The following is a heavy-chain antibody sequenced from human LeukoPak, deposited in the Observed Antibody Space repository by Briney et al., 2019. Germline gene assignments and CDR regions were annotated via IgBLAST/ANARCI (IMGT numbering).Heavy chain of an antibody. J-gene: IGHJ5*02. CDR1: GYTFTSYY. CDR2: INPSGGST. CDR3: ARGRNPWRPEYWFDP. V-gene: IGHV1-46*01. Sequence: AAVKVSCKASGYTFTSYYMHWVRQAPGQGLEWVGIINPSGGSTSYAQKFQGRVTMTRDTSTSTVYMELSSLRSEDTAVYYCARGRNPWRPEYWFDPWGQGTPVTVSS. D-gene: IGHD1-14*01.